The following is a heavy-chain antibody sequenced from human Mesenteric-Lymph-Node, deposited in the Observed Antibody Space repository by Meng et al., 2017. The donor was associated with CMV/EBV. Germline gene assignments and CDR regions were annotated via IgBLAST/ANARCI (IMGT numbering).Heavy chain of an antibody. V-gene: IGHV3-23*01. CDR3: AKDLSNYDFWSGSLDP. CDR1: GLTFSMYA. D-gene: IGHD3-3*01. Sequence: GESLKISCAASGLTFSMYAMSWVRQAPGKGLEWVSGISGSGGTTYYADSVKGRFTISRDNSKNTLYLQLNSLRAEDTAVYYCAKDLSNYDFWSGSLDPWGQGTLVTVSS. CDR2: ISGSGGTT. J-gene: IGHJ5*02.